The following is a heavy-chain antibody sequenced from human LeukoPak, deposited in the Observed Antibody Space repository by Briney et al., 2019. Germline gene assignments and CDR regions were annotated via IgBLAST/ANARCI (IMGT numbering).Heavy chain of an antibody. D-gene: IGHD4-17*01. CDR1: GGSISSSSYY. CDR3: AKDMTTVTPDAFDI. CDR2: IYYSGST. J-gene: IGHJ3*02. V-gene: IGHV4-39*02. Sequence: SETLSLTCTVSGGSISSSSYYWGWIRQPPGKGLEWIGSIYYSGSTYYNPSLKSRVTISVDTSKNQFSLKLSSVTAADTAVYYCAKDMTTVTPDAFDIWGQGTMVTVSS.